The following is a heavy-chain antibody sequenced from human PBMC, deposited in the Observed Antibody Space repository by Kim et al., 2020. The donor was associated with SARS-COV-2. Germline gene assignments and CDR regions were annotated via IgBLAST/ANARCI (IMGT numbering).Heavy chain of an antibody. J-gene: IGHJ6*02. Sequence: GGSLRLSCAASGFTFSSYSMNWVRQAPGKGLEWVSSISSSSSYIYYADSVKGRFTISRDNAKNSLYLQMNSLRAEDTAVYYCARVLGGQQPRRGMDVWGQGTTVTVSS. CDR1: GFTFSSYS. CDR3: ARVLGGQQPRRGMDV. V-gene: IGHV3-21*04. CDR2: ISSSSSYI. D-gene: IGHD6-13*01.